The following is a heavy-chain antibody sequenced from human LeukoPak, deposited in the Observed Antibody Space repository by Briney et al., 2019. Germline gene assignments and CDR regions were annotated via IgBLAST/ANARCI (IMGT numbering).Heavy chain of an antibody. D-gene: IGHD6-6*01. Sequence: SETLSLTCVVSGGSVSTTHWWSWVRQPPGGGLEWIGEIHHGGGTNHNPSLKSRVTISVDKSKNQISLKLTSVTAADTAVYYCARAEGSSSDPDYYYYYYMDVWGKGTTVTVSS. J-gene: IGHJ6*03. CDR2: IHHGGGT. CDR1: GGSVSTTHW. V-gene: IGHV4-4*02. CDR3: ARAEGSSSDPDYYYYYYMDV.